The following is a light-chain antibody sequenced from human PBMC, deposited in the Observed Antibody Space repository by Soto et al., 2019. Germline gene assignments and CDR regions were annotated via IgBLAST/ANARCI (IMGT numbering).Light chain of an antibody. CDR2: EVS. CDR1: SSDVGSYNL. Sequence: QSALTQPASVSGSPGQSITISCTGTSSDVGSYNLVSWYQQHPGKAPKLMIYEVSKRPSGVSNRFSGSKSGNTASLTISGLQAEVEADYYCCSYAGGSTLVFGGGTQLTVL. J-gene: IGLJ2*01. V-gene: IGLV2-23*02. CDR3: CSYAGGSTLV.